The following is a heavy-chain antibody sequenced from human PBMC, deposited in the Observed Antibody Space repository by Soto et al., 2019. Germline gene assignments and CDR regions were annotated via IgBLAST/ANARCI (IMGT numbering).Heavy chain of an antibody. CDR1: GGTFSSYA. J-gene: IGHJ2*01. D-gene: IGHD2-21*02. CDR2: IIPIFGTA. Sequence: QVQLVQSGAEVKKPGSSVKVSCKASGGTFSSYAISWVRQAPGQGLEWMGAIIPIFGTANYAQKCQGRVTITADESTSTSYMELSSLRSEDTAVYYCAYGGNSPKPNWYVDLLGRGTLVTVSS. CDR3: AYGGNSPKPNWYVDL. V-gene: IGHV1-69*01.